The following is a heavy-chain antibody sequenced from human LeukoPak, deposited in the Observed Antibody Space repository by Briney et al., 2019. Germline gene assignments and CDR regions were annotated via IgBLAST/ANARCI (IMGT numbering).Heavy chain of an antibody. V-gene: IGHV3-30*18. CDR3: AKDWGSSGWYNWFDP. CDR2: ISHDGAAV. CDR1: GFAIANHG. D-gene: IGHD6-19*01. J-gene: IGHJ5*02. Sequence: GGSLRLSCAVSGFAIANHGMHWVRQAPGKGLEWVAMISHDGAAVYYGDSVKGRLTISRDNSNNTLYLQMNSLRVEDTAVYYCAKDWGSSGWYNWFDPWGQGTLVTVSS.